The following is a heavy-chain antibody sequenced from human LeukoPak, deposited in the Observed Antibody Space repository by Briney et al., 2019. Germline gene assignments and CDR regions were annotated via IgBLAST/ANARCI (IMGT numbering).Heavy chain of an antibody. CDR3: ARAVVPAAMRGNWFDP. CDR1: GGSISSYY. J-gene: IGHJ5*02. CDR2: IYYSGST. V-gene: IGHV4-59*01. D-gene: IGHD2-2*01. Sequence: SSETLSLTCTVSGGSISSYYWSWIRQPPGKGLEWIGYIYYSGSTNYNPSLKSRVTISVDTSKNQFSLKLSSVTAADTAVYYCARAVVPAAMRGNWFDPWGQGTLGTVSS.